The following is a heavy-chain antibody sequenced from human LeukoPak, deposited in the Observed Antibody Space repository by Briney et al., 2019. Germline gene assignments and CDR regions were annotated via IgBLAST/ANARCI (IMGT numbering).Heavy chain of an antibody. CDR1: GYTFTSYD. V-gene: IGHV1-8*01. D-gene: IGHD6-6*01. Sequence: ASVKVSCKASGYTFTSYDINWVRQATGQGLEWMGWMNPNSGNTGYAQKFQGRVTMTRNTSISTAYMELRSLRSDDTAVYYCARAYNPYSSSSPDYWGQGTLVTVSS. J-gene: IGHJ4*02. CDR2: MNPNSGNT. CDR3: ARAYNPYSSSSPDY.